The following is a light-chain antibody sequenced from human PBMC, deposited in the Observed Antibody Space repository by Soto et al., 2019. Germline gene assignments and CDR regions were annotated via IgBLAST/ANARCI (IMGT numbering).Light chain of an antibody. J-gene: IGKJ1*01. V-gene: IGKV1-17*01. Sequence: DIQMTQSPSSLSASVGDTVTITCRVSQGIGNDLGWYQQQPGKAPRRLIYSASSLQSGVPARFSGSGSETEFTLTISGLQPEDFATYYCLQHNNFPRTFGQGTKVELK. CDR1: QGIGND. CDR3: LQHNNFPRT. CDR2: SAS.